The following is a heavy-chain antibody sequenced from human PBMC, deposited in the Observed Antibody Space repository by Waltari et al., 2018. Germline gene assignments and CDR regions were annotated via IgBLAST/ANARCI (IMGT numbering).Heavy chain of an antibody. D-gene: IGHD4-17*01. V-gene: IGHV3-23*01. CDR1: GFTFRSYA. CDR3: ASSLYGDYTQIWGRVFDY. J-gene: IGHJ4*02. Sequence: VKLLESGGGLVQSGVSMRLSCAASGFTFRSYAMNWVRQAPGKGVEWVSVISGSGGSTDYADSVKGRFTISRDNSKNTLYLQMNNLRVEDTAVYYCASSLYGDYTQIWGRVFDYWGQGTLVTVSS. CDR2: ISGSGGST.